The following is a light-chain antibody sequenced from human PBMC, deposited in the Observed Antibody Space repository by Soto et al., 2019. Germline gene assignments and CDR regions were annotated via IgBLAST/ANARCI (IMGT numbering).Light chain of an antibody. V-gene: IGKV3-20*01. CDR2: GAS. Sequence: EIVLTQSPGTLSLSPGERATLSCRASQSVSNNYLAWYQQIPGQAPRLLLYGASSRAPGIPDRFSGSGSGTDFTPTSSILDPEDVVVYYCQQYGSSPAFGQGTRLEIK. J-gene: IGKJ5*01. CDR1: QSVSNNY. CDR3: QQYGSSPA.